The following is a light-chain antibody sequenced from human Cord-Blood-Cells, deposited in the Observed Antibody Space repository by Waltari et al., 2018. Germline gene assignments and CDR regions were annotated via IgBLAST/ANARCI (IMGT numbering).Light chain of an antibody. CDR2: DVS. CDR3: SSYTSSSTRV. V-gene: IGLV2-14*01. J-gene: IGLJ1*01. CDR1: SSDVGGYNY. Sequence: QSALTQPASVSGSPGQSITISCTGTSSDVGGYNYVSWYQQHPGKAPKLMIYDVSNRPSGGSKRFAGSKSGNTASLTISGLQAEDEADYYCSSYTSSSTRVFGTGTKVTVL.